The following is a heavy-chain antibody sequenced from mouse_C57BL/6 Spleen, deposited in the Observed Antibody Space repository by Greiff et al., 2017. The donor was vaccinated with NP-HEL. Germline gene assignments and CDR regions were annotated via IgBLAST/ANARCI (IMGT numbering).Heavy chain of an antibody. J-gene: IGHJ4*01. CDR2: IHPNSGST. V-gene: IGHV1-64*01. CDR1: GYTFTSYW. Sequence: VQLQQPGAELVKPGASVKLSCKASGYTFTSYWMHWVKQRPGQGLEWIGMIHPNSGSTNYNEKFKSKATLTVDKSSSTAYMQLSSLTSEDSAVYYCARLPITTAMDYWGQGTSVTVSS. D-gene: IGHD1-1*01. CDR3: ARLPITTAMDY.